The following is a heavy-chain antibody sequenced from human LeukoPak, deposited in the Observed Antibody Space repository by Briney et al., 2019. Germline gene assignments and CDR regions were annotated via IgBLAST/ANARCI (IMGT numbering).Heavy chain of an antibody. CDR1: GFTFSSYW. Sequence: SGGSLRLSCAASGFTFSSYWMHWVRQAPGKGLEWVSSISSSSSYIYYADSVKGRFTISRDNAKNSLYLQMNSLRAEDTAVYYCARDHQGSYSNDYWGQGTLVTVSS. CDR2: ISSSSSYI. D-gene: IGHD1-26*01. J-gene: IGHJ4*02. V-gene: IGHV3-21*01. CDR3: ARDHQGSYSNDY.